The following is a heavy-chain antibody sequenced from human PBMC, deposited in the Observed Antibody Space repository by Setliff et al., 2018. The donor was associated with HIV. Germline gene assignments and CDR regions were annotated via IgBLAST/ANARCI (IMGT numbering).Heavy chain of an antibody. Sequence: SETLSLTCTVSGGSISSSSSYWGWIRQSPGKGLEWIGYIHYSGSTSYNPSLKSRVTISVDTSKNQFSLKLRSVTAADTALSSCARLSQLALFGGIIGPYFDYWGQGTLVTVSS. CDR2: IHYSGST. D-gene: IGHD3-16*01. CDR1: GGSISSSSSY. J-gene: IGHJ4*02. V-gene: IGHV4-61*05. CDR3: ARLSQLALFGGIIGPYFDY.